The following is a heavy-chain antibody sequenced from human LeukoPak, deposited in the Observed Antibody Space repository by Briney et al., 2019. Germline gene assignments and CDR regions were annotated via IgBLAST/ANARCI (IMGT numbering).Heavy chain of an antibody. CDR2: IRYAGSNK. J-gene: IGHJ4*02. V-gene: IGHV3-30*02. CDR3: ARAPAAVAGTLFLYY. Sequence: PGGSLRLSCAASGFTFSSYGMHWVRQAPGKGLEWVAFIRYAGSNKYYADSVKGRFTVSRDNAKNSLYLQMNSLRAEDTAVYYCARAPAAVAGTLFLYYWGQGTLVTVSS. D-gene: IGHD6-19*01. CDR1: GFTFSSYG.